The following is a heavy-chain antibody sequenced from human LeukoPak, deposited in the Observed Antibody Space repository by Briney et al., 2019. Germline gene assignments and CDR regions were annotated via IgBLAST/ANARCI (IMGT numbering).Heavy chain of an antibody. V-gene: IGHV3-21*01. CDR2: ISGSSKHR. CDR1: GFTFTSYS. D-gene: IGHD4-17*01. CDR3: VRDMTTVTTCYLHH. Sequence: GGSLRLSCAASGFTFTSYSMNWVRQAPGKGLEWVSSISGSSKHRYYADSVKGRFTISRDNAESSLYLQMNSLRAEDTAVYYCVRDMTTVTTCYLHHWGQGTLVTVSS. J-gene: IGHJ1*01.